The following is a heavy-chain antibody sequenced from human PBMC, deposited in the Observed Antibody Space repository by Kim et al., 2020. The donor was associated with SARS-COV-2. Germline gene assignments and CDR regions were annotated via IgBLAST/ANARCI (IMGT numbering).Heavy chain of an antibody. V-gene: IGHV5-10-1*01. CDR3: ARLQGGSTSWDD. J-gene: IGHJ4*02. D-gene: IGHD2-2*01. Sequence: DSPSFHGHVTISADNAINTAYLQWSSLKASDTAMYYCARLQGGSTSWDDWGQGTLVTVSS.